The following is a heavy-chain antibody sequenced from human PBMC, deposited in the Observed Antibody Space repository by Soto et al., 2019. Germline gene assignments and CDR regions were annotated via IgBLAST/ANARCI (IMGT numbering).Heavy chain of an antibody. CDR2: INHSGSA. Sequence: QVQLQQSGAGLLKPSETLSLTCDVYGGAFSGYIWTWIRQTPGKGLQWIGQINHSGSANSNPSRKSRVTLSVNTSNSQFSLELSSVPAADTAVYSCARCLITGSQYSGGWYYFDSCGQGTQVTVSS. D-gene: IGHD1-26*01. CDR3: ARCLITGSQYSGGWYYFDS. V-gene: IGHV4-34*01. CDR1: GGAFSGYI. J-gene: IGHJ4*02.